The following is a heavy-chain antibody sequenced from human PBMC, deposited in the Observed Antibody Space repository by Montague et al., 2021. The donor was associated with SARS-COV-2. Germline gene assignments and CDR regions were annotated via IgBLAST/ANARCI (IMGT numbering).Heavy chain of an antibody. Sequence: SLRLSCGAFGFTFSSYSMNWVRQAPGKGLEWVSYISSSSSTIYYXDSXKGRFTISRDNAKNSLYLQMNSLRAEDTAVYYCARDLRWGYYDILTGYYRPLDYWGQGTLVTVSS. V-gene: IGHV3-48*04. CDR2: ISSSSSTI. D-gene: IGHD3-9*01. J-gene: IGHJ4*02. CDR1: GFTFSSYS. CDR3: ARDLRWGYYDILTGYYRPLDY.